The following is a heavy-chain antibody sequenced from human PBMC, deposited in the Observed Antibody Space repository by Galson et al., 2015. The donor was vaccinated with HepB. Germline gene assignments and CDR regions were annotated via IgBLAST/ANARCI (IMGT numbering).Heavy chain of an antibody. Sequence: SLRLSCAASGFTVSSNYMSWVRQAPGKGLEWVSVIYSGGGTYYTDSVKGRFIISRDNSKNTLYLQMNSLRAEDTAVYYCARGGLYCGGDCYNDYWGQGTLVTVSS. V-gene: IGHV3-53*01. CDR3: ARGGLYCGGDCYNDY. D-gene: IGHD2-21*02. CDR1: GFTVSSNY. J-gene: IGHJ4*02. CDR2: IYSGGGT.